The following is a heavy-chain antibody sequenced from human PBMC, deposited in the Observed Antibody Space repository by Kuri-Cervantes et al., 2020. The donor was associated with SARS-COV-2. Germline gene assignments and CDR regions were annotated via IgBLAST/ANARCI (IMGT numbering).Heavy chain of an antibody. V-gene: IGHV1-18*01. D-gene: IGHD3-10*01. CDR1: GFTFSSYG. J-gene: IGHJ6*02. CDR2: ISAYYGNT. CDR3: ARGDYGSGVYGEYGMDV. Sequence: ASVKVSCKASGFTFSSYGISWVRQAPGQGLEWMGWISAYYGNTNYAQKLQGRVTMTTDTSTSTAYMELRSLRSDDTAVYYCARGDYGSGVYGEYGMDVWGQGTTVTVSS.